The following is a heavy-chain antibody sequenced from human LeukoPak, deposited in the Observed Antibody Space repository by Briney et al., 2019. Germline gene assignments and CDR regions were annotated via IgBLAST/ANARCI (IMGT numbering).Heavy chain of an antibody. Sequence: SETLSLTCTVSGGSISSYYWSWIRQPPGKGLEWIGEINHSGSTNYNPSLKSRVTISVDTSKNQFSLKLSSVTAADTTVYYCARRAMWYAAFRGFDPWGQGTLVTVSS. D-gene: IGHD2-15*01. CDR1: GGSISSYY. CDR3: ARRAMWYAAFRGFDP. J-gene: IGHJ5*02. CDR2: INHSGST. V-gene: IGHV4-34*01.